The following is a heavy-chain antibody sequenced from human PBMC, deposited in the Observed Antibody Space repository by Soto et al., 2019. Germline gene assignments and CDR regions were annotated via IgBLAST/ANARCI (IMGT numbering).Heavy chain of an antibody. Sequence: EVQLVESWGGLVQPGGSLRLSCVVSGFRLSSFWMHWVRQTPGKGLVWVSRIDRDGSTTGYADSVKGRFTVSRDNVKNTLYLQMNSLSAYATAMYDCTRQTHTGEEDYLGQVNRVIVSS. J-gene: IGHJ4*02. V-gene: IGHV3-74*01. CDR3: TRQTHTGEEDY. D-gene: IGHD3-16*01. CDR1: GFRLSSFW. CDR2: IDRDGSTT.